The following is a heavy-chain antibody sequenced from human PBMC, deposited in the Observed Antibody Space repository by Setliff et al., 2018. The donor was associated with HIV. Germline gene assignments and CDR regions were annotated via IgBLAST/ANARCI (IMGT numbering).Heavy chain of an antibody. CDR2: IHPNTGST. CDR1: GYTFTAYY. Sequence: ASVKVSCKTSGYTFTAYYIYWVRQAPGHGLELMGRIHPNTGSTNYLQKFQGRVSITRETSMSTVYMTLTGLTSDDTAVYYCAKQGYADSLYAFDVWGQGTMVTV. CDR3: AKQGYADSLYAFDV. D-gene: IGHD3-16*01. J-gene: IGHJ3*01. V-gene: IGHV1-2*06.